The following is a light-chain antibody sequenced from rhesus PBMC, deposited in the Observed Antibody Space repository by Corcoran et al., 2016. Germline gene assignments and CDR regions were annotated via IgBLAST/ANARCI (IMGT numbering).Light chain of an antibody. CDR2: SAY. J-gene: IGKJ3*01. CDR1: QSVGSY. CDR3: QQYNDLLPT. V-gene: IGKV3-40*03. Sequence: EIVMTQSPATLSLSPGETATLSCRASQSVGSYLAWYQQKPGQAPKLLVHSAYFRATGIPDRFSGSGFRTDFTLTSSSLEPEDVGVYHCQQYNDLLPTFGPGTKLDIK.